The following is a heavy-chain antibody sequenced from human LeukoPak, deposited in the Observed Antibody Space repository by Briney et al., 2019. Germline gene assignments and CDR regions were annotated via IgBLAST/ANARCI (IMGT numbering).Heavy chain of an antibody. V-gene: IGHV3-23*01. J-gene: IGHJ4*02. Sequence: TGGSLRLSCAASGFTFSSYAMSWVRQAPGKGLEWVSAISGSGGSTYYADSVKGRFTISRDNSKNTLYLQMNSLRAEDTAVYYCASRPMAKNQQGDYWGQGTLVTVSS. CDR2: ISGSGGST. CDR1: GFTFSSYA. D-gene: IGHD3-10*01. CDR3: ASRPMAKNQQGDY.